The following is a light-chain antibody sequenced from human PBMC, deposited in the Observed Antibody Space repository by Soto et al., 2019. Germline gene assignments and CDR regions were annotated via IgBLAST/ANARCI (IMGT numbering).Light chain of an antibody. CDR1: QSVLYSSNNKNY. J-gene: IGKJ2*01. CDR2: WAS. V-gene: IGKV4-1*01. Sequence: DIVMTQSQDSLAVFLGERATINCKSSQSVLYSSNNKNYLAWYQQKAGQPPKLLIYWASTRESGVPDRYSGSGSVTDFNLTISSLQAEDVAVYYGQQYYATPPYTFGQGNKLEIK. CDR3: QQYYATPPYT.